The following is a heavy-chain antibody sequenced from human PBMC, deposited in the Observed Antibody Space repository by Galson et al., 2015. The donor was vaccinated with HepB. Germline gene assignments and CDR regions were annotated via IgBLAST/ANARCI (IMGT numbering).Heavy chain of an antibody. J-gene: IGHJ6*02. Sequence: SVKVSCKASGYTFSSYGMQWVRQAPGQSLEWMGWINVGNENTKYSQKFQGRVTITRDTSATTAYMELSSLTSEDTAVYHCARGDYGMDVWGQGTTVTVSS. V-gene: IGHV1-3*01. CDR1: GYTFSSYG. CDR3: ARGDYGMDV. CDR2: INVGNENT.